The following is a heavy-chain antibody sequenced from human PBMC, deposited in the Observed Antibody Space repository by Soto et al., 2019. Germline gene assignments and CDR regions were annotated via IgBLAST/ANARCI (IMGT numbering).Heavy chain of an antibody. CDR2: ISAGGGST. D-gene: IGHD1-7*01. CDR1: GLTFSSYG. CDR3: AKIPERLITGTTAFDY. J-gene: IGHJ4*02. V-gene: IGHV3-23*01. Sequence: GGSLRLSCAASGLTFSSYGMSCVRQAPGKGLEWVSAISAGGGSTYYADSVKGRFTISRDNSKNTLYLQMNSLRAEDTAVFYCAKIPERLITGTTAFDYWGQGTLVTVSS.